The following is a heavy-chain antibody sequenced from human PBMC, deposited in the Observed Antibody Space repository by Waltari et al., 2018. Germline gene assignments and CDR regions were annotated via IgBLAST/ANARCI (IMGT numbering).Heavy chain of an antibody. CDR3: ARVSSEDDFWSGLIVGYFDY. V-gene: IGHV3-7*01. D-gene: IGHD3-3*01. J-gene: IGHJ4*02. CDR1: GFTFSSCW. Sequence: EVQLVESGGGLVQPGGSLRLSCAASGFTFSSCWVSWVRKSPGKGLGWVANIKQDGSRKYYVDAVKGRFTISRDNAKNSLYLQMNSLRAEDTAVYYCARVSSEDDFWSGLIVGYFDYWGQGTLVTVSS. CDR2: IKQDGSRK.